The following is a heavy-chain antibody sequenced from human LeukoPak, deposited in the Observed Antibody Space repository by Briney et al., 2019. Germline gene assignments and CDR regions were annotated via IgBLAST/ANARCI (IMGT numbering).Heavy chain of an antibody. D-gene: IGHD3-10*01. J-gene: IGHJ3*02. V-gene: IGHV1-3*01. CDR2: NGNT. CDR3: ARVGFYYYGSVNDAFDI. Sequence: NGNTNYSQKFQGRVTITRDTSASTAYMELSSLRSEDTAVYHCARVGFYYYGSVNDAFDIWGQGTMVTVSS.